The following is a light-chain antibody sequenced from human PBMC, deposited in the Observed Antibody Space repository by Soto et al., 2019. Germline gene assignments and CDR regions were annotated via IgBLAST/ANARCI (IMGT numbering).Light chain of an antibody. CDR3: QHSYSTPFT. Sequence: DIQMTQSPSSLSASVGDRVAITCRASQSISSYLNWYQQKPGKAPNLLIYTAFNLQSGVPSRFSGSGSGTDFTLTISSLQPVDFATYYCQHSYSTPFTCGPGTKVDF. J-gene: IGKJ3*01. CDR1: QSISSY. CDR2: TAF. V-gene: IGKV1-39*01.